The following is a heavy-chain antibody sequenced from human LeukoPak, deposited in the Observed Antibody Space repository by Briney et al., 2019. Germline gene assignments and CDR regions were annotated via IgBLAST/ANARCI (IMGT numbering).Heavy chain of an antibody. CDR1: GGTFSSYA. Sequence: ASVKVSCKASGGTFSSYAISWVRQAPGQGLEWMGGIIPIFGTANYAQKFQGRVTITADESTSTAYMELSSLRSEDTAVYYCAREVGYYDSSGTEVDAVDIWGQGTMVTVSS. V-gene: IGHV1-69*19. CDR3: AREVGYYDSSGTEVDAVDI. CDR2: IIPIFGTA. D-gene: IGHD3-22*01. J-gene: IGHJ3*02.